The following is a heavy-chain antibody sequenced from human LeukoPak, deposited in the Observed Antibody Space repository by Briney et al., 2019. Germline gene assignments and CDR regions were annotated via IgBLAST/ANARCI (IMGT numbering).Heavy chain of an antibody. Sequence: PGGSLRLSCAASGFTFSSYAMSWVRQAPGKGLEWVSGISWNSVNIGYEDSVKGRFTISRDNAKNSLYLQMNSLRPEDTALCYCVKDRGLRNQWLQVTYDSWGQGTLVTVSS. D-gene: IGHD5-24*01. CDR2: ISWNSVNI. CDR1: GFTFSSYA. V-gene: IGHV3-9*01. CDR3: VKDRGLRNQWLQVTYDS. J-gene: IGHJ4*02.